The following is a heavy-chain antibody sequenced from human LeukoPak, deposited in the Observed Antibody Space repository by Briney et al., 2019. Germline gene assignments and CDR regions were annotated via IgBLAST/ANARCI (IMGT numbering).Heavy chain of an antibody. D-gene: IGHD3-22*01. CDR3: ARESESYDSSGSTFKY. CDR2: IRYDGSHK. J-gene: IGHJ4*02. V-gene: IGHV3-30*02. Sequence: GGSLRLSCAASGFTFSDSYMTWIRQAPGKGLEWVAFIRYDGSHKYHADSVKGRFTISRDNSKNTLYLQMNSLRAEDTAVYYCARESESYDSSGSTFKYWGQGTLGTVSS. CDR1: GFTFSDSY.